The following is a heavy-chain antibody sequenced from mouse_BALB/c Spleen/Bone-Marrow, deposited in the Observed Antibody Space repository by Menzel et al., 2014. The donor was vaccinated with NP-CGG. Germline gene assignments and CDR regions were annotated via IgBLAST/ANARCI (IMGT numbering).Heavy chain of an antibody. CDR2: ISPSNGGT. V-gene: IGHV1S81*02. CDR3: TNDYLFAY. D-gene: IGHD2-4*01. Sequence: QVQLQQSGAELVKPGASVKLSCKASGYTFTSYYMYWVKQRPGQGLEWIGEISPSNGGTNFNKKFKSKATLTVDKSSSTAYMQLSSLTSEDSAVYYCTNDYLFAYWGQGTLVTVSA. CDR1: GYTFTSYY. J-gene: IGHJ3*01.